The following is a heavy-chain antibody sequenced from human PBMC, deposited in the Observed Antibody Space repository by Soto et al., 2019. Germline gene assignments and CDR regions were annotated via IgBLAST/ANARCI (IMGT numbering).Heavy chain of an antibody. CDR3: AREMTTVGPFDY. CDR2: ISSSSGTI. V-gene: IGHV3-48*02. J-gene: IGHJ4*02. Sequence: GSLRLSCAASGFVFSDSNMNWVRQAPGKGLEWISYISSSSGTIFYTDSVKGRFTVSRDNAKNSLFLQTNSLRDEDTAVYYCAREMTTVGPFDYWGQGTLVTVSS. D-gene: IGHD4-4*01. CDR1: GFVFSDSN.